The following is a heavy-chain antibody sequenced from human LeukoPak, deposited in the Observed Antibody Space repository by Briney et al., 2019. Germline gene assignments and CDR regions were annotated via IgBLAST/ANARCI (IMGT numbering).Heavy chain of an antibody. CDR2: LSGSHGST. J-gene: IGHJ6*02. D-gene: IGHD6-19*01. CDR3: ARERSGWSFIGMDV. CDR1: GFSFSSYA. V-gene: IGHV3-23*01. Sequence: PGESLRLSCAASGFSFSSYAMSWVSQAPGKGLEWVSALSGSHGSTYYGDSVKDRFTISRDNSKNTLYLQMNSLRAEDTAVYYCARERSGWSFIGMDVWGQGTTVTVSS.